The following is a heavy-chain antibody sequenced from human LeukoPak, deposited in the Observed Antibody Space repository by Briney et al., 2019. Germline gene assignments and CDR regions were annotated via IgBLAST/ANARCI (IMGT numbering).Heavy chain of an antibody. D-gene: IGHD2-15*01. CDR2: IWSDGSNE. CDR1: GFTFSSYG. CDR3: ARDRGDCSGGTCYYFYY. J-gene: IGHJ4*02. V-gene: IGHV3-33*01. Sequence: LSGGSLRLSCAASGFTFSSYGMHCVRQAPGKGLEWVAGIWSDGSNEYYADSVEGRFTISRDNSQNTLYLQMNSLRADDTAVYYCARDRGDCSGGTCYYFYYWGQGTLVTVSS.